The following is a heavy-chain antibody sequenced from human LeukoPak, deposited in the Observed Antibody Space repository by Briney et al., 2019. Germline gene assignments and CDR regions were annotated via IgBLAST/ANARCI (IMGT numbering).Heavy chain of an antibody. D-gene: IGHD1-26*01. Sequence: RRSLRLSCAASVFTFTRFAMSWVRQAPGKGLGWVSLISGSGGSTYYADSVKGRFTISRDNSKNTLYLQMNSLRAEDTAVYYCAEVVGATTRGYFDYWGQGTLVTVSS. J-gene: IGHJ4*02. CDR1: VFTFTRFA. CDR3: AEVVGATTRGYFDY. V-gene: IGHV3-23*01. CDR2: ISGSGGST.